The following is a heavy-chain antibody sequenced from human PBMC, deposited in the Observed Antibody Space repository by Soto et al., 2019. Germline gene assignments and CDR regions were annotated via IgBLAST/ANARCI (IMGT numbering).Heavy chain of an antibody. V-gene: IGHV1-2*02. CDR2: INPNSGGT. D-gene: IGHD3-10*01. CDR1: GYISTVYY. CDR3: ARQGSGSNWLDP. J-gene: IGHJ5*02. Sequence: ASVKVSCKASGYISTVYYMHWVRQAPGQGLEWMGWINPNSGGTNYAQKFQGRVTMTRDTSIRTAYMELSRLRSDDTAVYYCARQGSGSNWLDPWGQGTLVTVSS.